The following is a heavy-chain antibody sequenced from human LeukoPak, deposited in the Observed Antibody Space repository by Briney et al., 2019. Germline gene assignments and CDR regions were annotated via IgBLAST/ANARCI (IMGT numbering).Heavy chain of an antibody. CDR2: ISWNSGSI. V-gene: IGHV3-9*01. Sequence: GGSLRLSCAASGFTFDDYAMHWVRQAPGKGLEWVSGISWNSGSIGYADSVKGRFTISRDNAKNSLYLQMNSLRAEDTALYYCARGYSSGWYRFDYWGQGTLVTVSS. J-gene: IGHJ4*02. CDR3: ARGYSSGWYRFDY. D-gene: IGHD6-19*01. CDR1: GFTFDDYA.